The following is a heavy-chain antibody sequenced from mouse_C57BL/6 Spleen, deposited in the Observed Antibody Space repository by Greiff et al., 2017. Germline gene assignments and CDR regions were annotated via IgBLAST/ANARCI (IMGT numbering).Heavy chain of an antibody. J-gene: IGHJ3*01. D-gene: IGHD3-1*01. Sequence: QVQLQQSGAELVRPGASVTLSCKASGYTFTDYEMHWVKQTPVHGLEWIGAIDPETGGTAYNQKFKVKAILTADKSSSTAYMELRSLTSEDSAVYYCTRSPGPAWFAYWGQGTLVTVSA. CDR1: GYTFTDYE. CDR3: TRSPGPAWFAY. V-gene: IGHV1-15*01. CDR2: IDPETGGT.